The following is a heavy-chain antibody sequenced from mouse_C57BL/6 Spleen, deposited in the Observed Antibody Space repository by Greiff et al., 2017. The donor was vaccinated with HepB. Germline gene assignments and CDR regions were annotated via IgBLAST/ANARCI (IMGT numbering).Heavy chain of an antibody. J-gene: IGHJ3*01. V-gene: IGHV3-6*01. D-gene: IGHD4-1*01. CDR2: ISYDGSN. CDR3: ARDRTGTS. CDR1: GYSITSGYY. Sequence: EVQLQQSGPGLVKPSQSLSLTCSVTGYSITSGYYWNWIRQFPGNKLEWMGYISYDGSNNYNPSLKNRSSITRDTSKNQFFLKLNSVTTEDTATYYCARDRTGTSWGQGTLVTVSA.